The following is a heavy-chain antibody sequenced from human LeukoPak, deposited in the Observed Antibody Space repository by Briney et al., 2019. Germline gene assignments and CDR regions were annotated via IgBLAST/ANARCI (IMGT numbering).Heavy chain of an antibody. CDR2: INPNSGGT. V-gene: IGHV1-2*02. CDR1: GYTFTGYY. Sequence: ASAEVSCKASGYTFTGYYMHWVRQAPGQGLEWMGWINPNSGGTNYAQKFQGRVTMTRDTSISTAYMELSRLRSDDTAVYYCALDGYYDSSDYFDYWGQGTLVTVSS. D-gene: IGHD3-22*01. J-gene: IGHJ4*02. CDR3: ALDGYYDSSDYFDY.